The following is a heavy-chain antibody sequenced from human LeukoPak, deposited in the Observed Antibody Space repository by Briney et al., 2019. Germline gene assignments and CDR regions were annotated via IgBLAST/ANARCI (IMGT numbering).Heavy chain of an antibody. CDR1: GGSLSSGGYY. Sequence: SETLSLTCTVSGGSLSSGGYYWSWIRQHPGKGLEWIGYIYYSGSTYYNPSLKSRVTISVDTSKNQFSLKLSSVTAADTAVYYCARSRYGDYTDYWGQGTLVTVSS. V-gene: IGHV4-31*03. CDR3: ARSRYGDYTDY. D-gene: IGHD4-17*01. CDR2: IYYSGST. J-gene: IGHJ4*02.